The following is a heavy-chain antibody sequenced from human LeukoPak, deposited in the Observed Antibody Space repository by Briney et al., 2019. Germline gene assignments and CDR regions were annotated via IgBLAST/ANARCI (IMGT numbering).Heavy chain of an antibody. Sequence: GGSLRLSCAASGFTFSSYWMTWVRQAPGKGLEWVANIKPDGSEKYYVDSVKGRFTISRDNANSSLYLQMNSLRAKDTAVYYCTRSGSVFDYWGQGTLVTVSS. V-gene: IGHV3-7*05. J-gene: IGHJ4*02. CDR3: TRSGSVFDY. CDR2: IKPDGSEK. CDR1: GFTFSSYW.